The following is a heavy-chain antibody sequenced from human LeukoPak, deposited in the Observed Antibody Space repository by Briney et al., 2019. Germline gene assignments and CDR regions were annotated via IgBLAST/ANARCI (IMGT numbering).Heavy chain of an antibody. CDR3: AKHSRPYCHYGMDV. J-gene: IGHJ6*02. D-gene: IGHD6-6*01. V-gene: IGHV3-23*01. CDR1: GFTFSSYS. Sequence: GGSLRLSCAASGFTFSSYSMSWVRQAPGKGREWVSGLSISGGNTYYAGSVKGRFTIPRDNSKTTLVLQMNSLRAEDTAMYYYAKHSRPYCHYGMDVWGQGTTVTVSS. CDR2: LSISGGNT.